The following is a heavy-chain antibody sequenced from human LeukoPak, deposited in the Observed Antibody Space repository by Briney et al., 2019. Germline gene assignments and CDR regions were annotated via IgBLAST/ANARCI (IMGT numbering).Heavy chain of an antibody. CDR3: ATSGDYYDSSGLEGAFDI. CDR1: GYTLTELS. D-gene: IGHD3-22*01. CDR2: FDPEDGET. J-gene: IGHJ3*02. Sequence: ASVKVSCKVSGYTLTELSMHWVRQAPGKGLEWMGGFDPEDGETIYAQKFQGRVTMTEDTSTDTAYMELSSLRSEDTAVYYCATSGDYYDSSGLEGAFDIWGQGTMVTVSS. V-gene: IGHV1-24*01.